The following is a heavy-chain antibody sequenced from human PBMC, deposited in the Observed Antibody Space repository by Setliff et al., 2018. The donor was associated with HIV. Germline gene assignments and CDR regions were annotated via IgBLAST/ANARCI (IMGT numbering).Heavy chain of an antibody. CDR2: INTSDSDV. CDR3: ARGQGFVWGSSLDAFDI. CDR1: GYRFTNNW. V-gene: IGHV5-10-1*01. Sequence: PGESLKISCQGSGYRFTNNWINWVRQMPGKGLEWMGRINTSDSDVHYSPAFQRHVTISADKSISGAYLQWSSLKASDSATYYCARGQGFVWGSSLDAFDIWGQGTMVTVSS. J-gene: IGHJ3*02. D-gene: IGHD3-16*01.